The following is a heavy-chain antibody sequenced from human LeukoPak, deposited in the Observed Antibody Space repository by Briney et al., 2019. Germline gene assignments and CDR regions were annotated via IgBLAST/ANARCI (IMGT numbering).Heavy chain of an antibody. CDR1: GFTFSSYW. J-gene: IGHJ3*02. Sequence: PGGSLRLSCAASGFTFSSYWMHWVRQAPGKGLVWVSRINSDGSSTSYADSVKGRFTISRDNSKNTVYLQMNSLRAEDTAVYYCAKGKAMEWDDAFDIWGQGTVVTVSS. CDR3: AKGKAMEWDDAFDI. D-gene: IGHD3-3*01. CDR2: INSDGSST. V-gene: IGHV3-74*01.